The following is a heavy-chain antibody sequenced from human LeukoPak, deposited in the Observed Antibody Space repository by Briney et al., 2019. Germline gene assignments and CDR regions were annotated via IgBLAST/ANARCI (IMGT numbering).Heavy chain of an antibody. CDR1: GYTFTGYY. CDR3: TRDFLGRWLQLNWFDP. CDR2: INPNSGGT. D-gene: IGHD5-24*01. Sequence: ASVKVSCKASGYTFTGYYMHWVRQAPGQGLEWMGWINPNSGGTNYAQKFQGRVTMTRDTSISTAYMELSRLRSDDTAVYYCTRDFLGRWLQLNWFDPWGQGTRVTVSS. V-gene: IGHV1-2*02. J-gene: IGHJ5*02.